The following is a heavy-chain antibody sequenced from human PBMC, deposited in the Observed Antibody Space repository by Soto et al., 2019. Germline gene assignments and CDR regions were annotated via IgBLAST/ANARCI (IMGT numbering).Heavy chain of an antibody. V-gene: IGHV1-2*04. CDR1: GYTFTGYY. Sequence: GASVKVSCKASGYTFTGYYMHWVRQAPGQGLEWMGWINPNSGGTNYAQKFQGWVTMTRDTSISTAYMELSRLRSDDTAVYYCARDLVVRGVIMSISDAHYYYYGMDVWGQGTTVTVSS. D-gene: IGHD3-10*01. CDR3: ARDLVVRGVIMSISDAHYYYYGMDV. J-gene: IGHJ6*02. CDR2: INPNSGGT.